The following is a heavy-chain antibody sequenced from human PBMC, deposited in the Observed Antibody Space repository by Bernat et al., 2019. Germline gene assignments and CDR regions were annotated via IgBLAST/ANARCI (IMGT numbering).Heavy chain of an antibody. V-gene: IGHV3-21*01. D-gene: IGHD6-25*01. J-gene: IGHJ2*01. CDR2: ISSSSSYI. CDR1: GFTFSSYA. Sequence: EVQLLESGGGLAQPGGSLRLSCAASGFTFSSYAMSWVRQAPGKGLEWVSAISSSSSYIYYEDSVKGRFTISRDNAKNSLYLQMNSLRAEDTAVYYCAGRGVDWYFDLWGRGTLVTVSS. CDR3: AGRGVDWYFDL.